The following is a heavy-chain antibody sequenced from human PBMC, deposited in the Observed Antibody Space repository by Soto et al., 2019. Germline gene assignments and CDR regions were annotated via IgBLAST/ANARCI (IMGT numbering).Heavy chain of an antibody. CDR2: INPIFGTA. V-gene: IGHV1-69*01. D-gene: IGHD6-6*01. Sequence: VKVSCKASGYTFTGYYMHWVRQAPGQGLEWMGWINPIFGTANYAQKFQGRVTITADESTSTAYMELSSLRSEDTAVYYCASQQLGPSYYYGMDVWGQGTTVTVSS. J-gene: IGHJ6*02. CDR1: GYTFTGYY. CDR3: ASQQLGPSYYYGMDV.